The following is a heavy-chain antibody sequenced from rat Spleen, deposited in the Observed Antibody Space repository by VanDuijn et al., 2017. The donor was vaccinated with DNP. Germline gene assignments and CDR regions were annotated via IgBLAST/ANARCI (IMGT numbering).Heavy chain of an antibody. CDR3: TRQNIPGAMDA. Sequence: EVQLVESGGGLVQPGRSLKLSCAASGFTFSNYYMAWVRQAPKKGLEWVATITTNGSRTYYPDSVKGRFTISRDNAKSSLYLQMNSLKSEDTATYYCTRQNIPGAMDAWGQGTSVTVSS. J-gene: IGHJ4*01. CDR2: ITTNGSRT. D-gene: IGHD1-4*01. V-gene: IGHV5-7*01. CDR1: GFTFSNYY.